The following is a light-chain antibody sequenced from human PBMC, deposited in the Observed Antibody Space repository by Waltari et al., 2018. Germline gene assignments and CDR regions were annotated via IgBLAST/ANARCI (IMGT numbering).Light chain of an antibody. J-gene: IGKJ5*01. CDR3: QQRSNWPSIT. V-gene: IGKV3-11*01. Sequence: EIVLTQSPVTLSLSPGASATLSCRASQSVSSYLAWYQQKPGQAPRLLIYDASNRATGIPARFSGSGSGTDFTLTISSLEPEDFAVYYCQQRSNWPSITFGQGTRLEIK. CDR1: QSVSSY. CDR2: DAS.